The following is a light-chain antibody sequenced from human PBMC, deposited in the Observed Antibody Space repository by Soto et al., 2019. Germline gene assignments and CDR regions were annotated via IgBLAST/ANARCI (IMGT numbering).Light chain of an antibody. Sequence: EIVMTQSPATLSVSPGERATLSCRASQNVGNNLVWYQQKPGQAPRLLIYGASTRAAGIPDRFSGSGSGTEFTLTISGLQSDDFAVYSCQQYNHSPPITLRHWTRLEI. CDR2: GAS. V-gene: IGKV3-15*01. CDR1: QNVGNN. J-gene: IGKJ5*01. CDR3: QQYNHSPPIT.